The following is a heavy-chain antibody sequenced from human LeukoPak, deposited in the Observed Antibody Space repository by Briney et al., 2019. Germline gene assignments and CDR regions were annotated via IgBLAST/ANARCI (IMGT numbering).Heavy chain of an antibody. CDR2: ISAYNGNT. J-gene: IGHJ4*02. CDR1: GYTFTGYY. V-gene: IGHV1-18*04. D-gene: IGHD6-13*01. CDR3: ARDEYSSSWYYFDY. Sequence: GASVKVSCKASGYTFTGYYMHWVRQAPGQGLEWMGWISAYNGNTNYAQKLQGRVTMTTDTSTSTAYMELRSLRSDDTAVYYCARDEYSSSWYYFDYWGQGTLVTVSS.